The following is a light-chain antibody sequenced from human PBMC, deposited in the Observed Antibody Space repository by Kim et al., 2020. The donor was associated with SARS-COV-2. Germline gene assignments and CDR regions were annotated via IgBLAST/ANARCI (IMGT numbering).Light chain of an antibody. CDR2: KAS. Sequence: SSSVGDRVTITCRASQSIDSSLVWYQQKPGKAPKLLIYKASNLENGVPSRFSGSGSGTEFTLTISSLQPADCATYYCQQYNTMWTFVQGAKVDIK. J-gene: IGKJ1*01. V-gene: IGKV1-5*03. CDR3: QQYNTMWT. CDR1: QSIDSS.